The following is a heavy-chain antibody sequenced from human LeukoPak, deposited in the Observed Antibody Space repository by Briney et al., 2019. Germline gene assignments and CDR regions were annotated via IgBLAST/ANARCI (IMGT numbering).Heavy chain of an antibody. CDR1: GFTFSSYG. V-gene: IGHV3-48*04. D-gene: IGHD6-13*01. CDR3: ARALPSRRYYFDF. J-gene: IGHJ4*02. CDR2: VSSSHSTI. Sequence: PGRSLRLSCAASGFTFSSYGMHWVRQAPGKGLEWVSYVSSSHSTIFYADSVKGRFTISRDNAKNSLYLQMNSLRAEDTAVYYCARALPSRRYYFDFWGQGTLVTVSS.